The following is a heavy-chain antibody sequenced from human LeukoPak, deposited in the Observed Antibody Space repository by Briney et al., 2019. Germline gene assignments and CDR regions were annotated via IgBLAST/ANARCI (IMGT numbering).Heavy chain of an antibody. CDR1: GGSISSGSYY. Sequence: TLSLTCTVSGGSISSGSYYWSWIRQPAGKGLEWIGRIYTSGSTNYNPSLKSRVTISVDTSKNQFSLKLSSVTAADTAVYCCARGPYSSSWYGWFDPWGQGTLVTVSS. J-gene: IGHJ5*02. V-gene: IGHV4-61*02. D-gene: IGHD6-13*01. CDR2: IYTSGST. CDR3: ARGPYSSSWYGWFDP.